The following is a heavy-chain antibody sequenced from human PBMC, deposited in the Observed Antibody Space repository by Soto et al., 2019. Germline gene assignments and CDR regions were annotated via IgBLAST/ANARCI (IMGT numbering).Heavy chain of an antibody. J-gene: IGHJ4*02. CDR2: ISARGGGP. CDR3: AERLEGPSGYFSDDY. CDR1: GFTFRNYD. V-gene: IGHV3-23*01. D-gene: IGHD3-9*01. Sequence: GGSLRLSCAASGFTFRNYDMSWVRQAPGKGLEWVSAISARGGGPYYTESVRGRFTISRDNSKNTLYLQMNSLRVDDTAVYYCAERLEGPSGYFSDDYWGQGTLVTVSS.